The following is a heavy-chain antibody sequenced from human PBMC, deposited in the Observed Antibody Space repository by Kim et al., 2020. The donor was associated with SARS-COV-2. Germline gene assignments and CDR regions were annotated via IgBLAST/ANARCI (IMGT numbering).Heavy chain of an antibody. V-gene: IGHV4-59*08. Sequence: SETLSLTCTVSGGSISSYYWSWIRQPPGKGLEWIGYIYYSGSTNYNPSLKSRVTISVDTSKNQFSLKLSSVTAADTAVYYCYLAAAGIYSGSDYWGQGTLVTVSS. CDR1: GGSISSYY. CDR3: YLAAAGIYSGSDY. D-gene: IGHD6-13*01. J-gene: IGHJ4*02. CDR2: IYYSGST.